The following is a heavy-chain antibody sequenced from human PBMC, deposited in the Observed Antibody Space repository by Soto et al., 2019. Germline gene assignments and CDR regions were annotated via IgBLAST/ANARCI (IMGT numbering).Heavy chain of an antibody. J-gene: IGHJ4*02. D-gene: IGHD5-18*01. CDR2: ISSSSGTR. CDR1: GFTFSSYN. CDR3: ARPRGYSYVLPDY. V-gene: IGHV3-48*02. Sequence: EVQLVESGGGLVQPGGSLRLSCSASGFTFSSYNMNWVRQAPGKGLEWVSYISSSSGTRYYADSVKGRFTISRDNAKNSLYLQMNSLRDEDTAVYYCARPRGYSYVLPDYWGQGTLVTVSS.